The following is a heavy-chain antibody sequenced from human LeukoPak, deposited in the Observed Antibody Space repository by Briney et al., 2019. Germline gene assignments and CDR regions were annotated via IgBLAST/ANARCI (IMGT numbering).Heavy chain of an antibody. V-gene: IGHV6-1*01. D-gene: IGHD2-2*01. CDR1: GDSVSSNSVT. Sequence: SQTLSLTCAISGDSVSSNSVTWNCNRQSPSRGLKWLGRKFYRSTWYNDYAVSVRGRITVNPDTSKNQFSLHLNSVTPEDTAVYYCARRLTQYDCFDPWGQGILVTVSS. CDR3: ARRLTQYDCFDP. J-gene: IGHJ5*02. CDR2: KFYRSTWYN.